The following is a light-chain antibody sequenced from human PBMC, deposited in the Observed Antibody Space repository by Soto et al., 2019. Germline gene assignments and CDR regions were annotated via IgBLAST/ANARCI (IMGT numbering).Light chain of an antibody. J-gene: IGLJ3*02. Sequence: QSALTQPPSASGSPGQSVTLSCTGTRSDVGAYNYVSWYQQHAGKAPKLVIYEVTKRPSGVPDRFSGSQSANTASLTVSGLQAEDEADYYCSSFASSNTWVFGGGTKLTVL. CDR3: SSFASSNTWV. CDR1: RSDVGAYNY. V-gene: IGLV2-8*01. CDR2: EVT.